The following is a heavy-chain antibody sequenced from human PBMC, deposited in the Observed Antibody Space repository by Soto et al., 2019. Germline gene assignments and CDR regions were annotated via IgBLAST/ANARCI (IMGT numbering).Heavy chain of an antibody. D-gene: IGHD2-15*01. V-gene: IGHV3-11*06. CDR1: GFTFSDYY. CDR2: ISPGSRYP. J-gene: IGHJ5*02. CDR3: VRGGGGGLFDP. Sequence: LRLSCASSGFTFSDYYMSWIRQAPGKGLEWLSYISPGSRYPAYADSVKGRFTISRDNARRSLSLQMNSLTVDDTAIYYCVRGGGGGLFDPWGQGSMVTVS.